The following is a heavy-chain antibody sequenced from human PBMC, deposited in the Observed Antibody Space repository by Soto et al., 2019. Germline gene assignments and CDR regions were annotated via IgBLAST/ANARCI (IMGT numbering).Heavy chain of an antibody. V-gene: IGHV1-46*01. CDR1: GYTFTSYY. CDR3: ARVFRLGGYSYGRRDYYYGMDV. J-gene: IGHJ6*02. D-gene: IGHD5-18*01. Sequence: ASVKVSCKASGYTFTSYYMHWVRQAPGQGLEWMGIINPSGGSTSYAQKFQGRVTMTRDTSTSTVYMELSSLRSEDTAVYYCARVFRLGGYSYGRRDYYYGMDVWGQGXTVTV. CDR2: INPSGGST.